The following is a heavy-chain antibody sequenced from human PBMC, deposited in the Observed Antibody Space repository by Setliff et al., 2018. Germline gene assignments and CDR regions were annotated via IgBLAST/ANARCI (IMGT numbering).Heavy chain of an antibody. CDR2: ISARTGLT. Sequence: GSLRLSCAASGFTFSSYTMTWVRQAPGEGLEWVSGISARTGLTYYADSVKGRFTMSRDISKNTVYLHMTSLRAEDTAMYYCAKRGDTRTFDYWGQGTLVTVSS. V-gene: IGHV3-23*01. CDR3: AKRGDTRTFDY. D-gene: IGHD5-18*01. CDR1: GFTFSSYT. J-gene: IGHJ4*02.